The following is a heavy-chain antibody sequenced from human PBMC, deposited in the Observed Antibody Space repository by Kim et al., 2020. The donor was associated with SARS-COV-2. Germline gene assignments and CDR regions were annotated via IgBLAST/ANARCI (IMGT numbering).Heavy chain of an antibody. CDR2: ISAYNGDT. D-gene: IGHD3-22*01. CDR3: ARDTSYYDTSGDSF. CDR1: GYPFRSYG. V-gene: IGHV1-18*04. Sequence: ASVKVSCKASGYPFRSYGITWMRQAPGQGLEWMGWISAYNGDTVYAQKFQDRVTMTTDTSTTTAYMELRRLGSDDTAVYYCARDTSYYDTSGDSFWGQGTLVTVSS. J-gene: IGHJ4*02.